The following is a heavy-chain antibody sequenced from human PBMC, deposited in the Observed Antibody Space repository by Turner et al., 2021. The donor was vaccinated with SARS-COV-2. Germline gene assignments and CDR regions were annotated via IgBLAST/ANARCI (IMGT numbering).Heavy chain of an antibody. D-gene: IGHD2-2*01. CDR3: ARGHVPAASNFYYYYYYGMDV. CDR1: GFTVSSNY. J-gene: IGHJ6*02. CDR2: SYSGGST. V-gene: IGHV3-53*01. Sequence: EVQLVESGGGLIQPGGSLRLSCAASGFTVSSNYMSWGRQAPGKGLEWVSVSYSGGSTYYADSVKGRFTISRDNSKNTLYLQMNSLRAEDTAVYYCARGHVPAASNFYYYYYYGMDVWGQGTTVTVSS.